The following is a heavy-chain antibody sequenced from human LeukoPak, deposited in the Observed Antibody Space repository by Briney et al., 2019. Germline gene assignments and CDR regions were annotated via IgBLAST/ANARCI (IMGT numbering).Heavy chain of an antibody. CDR2: INHSGST. V-gene: IGHV4-34*01. Sequence: SETLSLTCAVYGGSFSGYYWSWIRQPPGKGLEWIGEINHSGSTNYNPSLKSRVTISVDTSKKQCSLKLSSVTAADTVVYYWARFGWNCVSFDYWGQGTLFTVSS. CDR3: ARFGWNCVSFDY. CDR1: GGSFSGYY. J-gene: IGHJ4*02. D-gene: IGHD1-7*01.